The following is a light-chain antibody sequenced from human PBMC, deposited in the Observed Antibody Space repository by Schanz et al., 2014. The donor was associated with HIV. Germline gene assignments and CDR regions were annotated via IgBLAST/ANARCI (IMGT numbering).Light chain of an antibody. Sequence: EIVLTQSPVTLSLSPGERATLSCRASQTVSSRFIVWYQQEPGQPPRLVIYATSTRAAGIPDRFSGTGSGTDFTLTISSLEPEDFAVYYCQQYGSSLPYTFGQGTKLEIK. CDR2: ATS. CDR3: QQYGSSLPYT. J-gene: IGKJ2*01. CDR1: QTVSSRF. V-gene: IGKV3-20*01.